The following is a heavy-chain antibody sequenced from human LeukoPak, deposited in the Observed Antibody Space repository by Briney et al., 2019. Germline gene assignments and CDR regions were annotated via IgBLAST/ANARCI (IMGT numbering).Heavy chain of an antibody. CDR3: ARVLLERPGIDSFDI. J-gene: IGHJ3*02. D-gene: IGHD1-1*01. CDR1: ALTFLSYC. V-gene: IGHV3-48*01. Sequence: GGSLRLQCGTWALTFLSYCIVCWRHAREKYMAFVSHINSGSSSIYYADSVKGRFTISRDNAGNSLYLQMNSLRAADTAVYYCARVLLERPGIDSFDIWGQGTMVTVSS. CDR2: INSGSSSI.